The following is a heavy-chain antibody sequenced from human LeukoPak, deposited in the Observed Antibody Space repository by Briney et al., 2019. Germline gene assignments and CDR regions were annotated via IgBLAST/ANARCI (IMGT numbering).Heavy chain of an antibody. V-gene: IGHV1-18*01. CDR1: GYTFTSYG. CDR3: AREDDILTGYQYYFDY. D-gene: IGHD3-9*01. CDR2: ISAYNGNT. Sequence: ASVKVSCKASGYTFTSYGISWVRQAPGQGLEWMGWISAYNGNTNYAQKLQGRVTMTTDTSTSTAYMELRSLRSDDTAVYYCAREDDILTGYQYYFDYWGQGTLVTVSS. J-gene: IGHJ4*02.